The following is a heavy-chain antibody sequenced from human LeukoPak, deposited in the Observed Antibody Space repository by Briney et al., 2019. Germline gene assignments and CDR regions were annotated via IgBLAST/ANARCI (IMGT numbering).Heavy chain of an antibody. Sequence: GGSLRLSCAASGFTFSSYGMHWVRQAPGKGLEWVAVISYDGSNKYYADSVKGRFTISRDNSKNTLYLQMNSLRAEDTAVYYCAKDRSAASFRFDYWGQGTLVTVSS. D-gene: IGHD6-13*01. CDR2: ISYDGSNK. CDR1: GFTFSSYG. CDR3: AKDRSAASFRFDY. V-gene: IGHV3-30*18. J-gene: IGHJ4*02.